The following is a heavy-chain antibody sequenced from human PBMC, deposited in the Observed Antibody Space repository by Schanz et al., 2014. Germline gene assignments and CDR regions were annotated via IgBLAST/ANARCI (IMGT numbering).Heavy chain of an antibody. V-gene: IGHV1-46*03. CDR3: AAETQGGGGSRPYAFAI. CDR1: GYTFTTYY. CDR2: INPIGGST. J-gene: IGHJ3*02. Sequence: QVQLVQSGVEVRKPGASVKVFCKASGYTFTTYYFYWVRQAPGQGLEWMGIINPIGGSTTYAQKFQGRVTMTRDASTSTVYMELRSLTSEDTAVYYCAAETQGGGGSRPYAFAIWGQGTMVTVSS. D-gene: IGHD2-15*01.